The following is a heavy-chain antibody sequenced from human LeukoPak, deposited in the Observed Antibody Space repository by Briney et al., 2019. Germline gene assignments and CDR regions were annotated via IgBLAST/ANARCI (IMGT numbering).Heavy chain of an antibody. Sequence: PSETLSLTCTVSGYSISSGYYWGWIRQPPGKGLEWIGSIYHSGSTNYNPSLKSRVTISVDTSKNQFSLELSSVTAADTAVYYCARIGPYYYDSSGYYQAWFDPWGQGTLVTVSS. J-gene: IGHJ5*02. D-gene: IGHD3-22*01. CDR2: IYHSGST. CDR1: GYSISSGYY. CDR3: ARIGPYYYDSSGYYQAWFDP. V-gene: IGHV4-38-2*02.